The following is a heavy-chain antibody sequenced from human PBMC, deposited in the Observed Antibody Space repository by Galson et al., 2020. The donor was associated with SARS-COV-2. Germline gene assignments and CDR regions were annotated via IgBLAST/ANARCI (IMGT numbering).Heavy chain of an antibody. CDR1: GFSLSTSGVG. CDR3: ARRRIYSGSYGY. V-gene: IGHV2-5*02. D-gene: IGHD1-26*01. J-gene: IGHJ4*02. CDR2: IYWDDDK. Sequence: SGPTLVKPTQTLTLTCTFSGFSLSTSGVGVGWFRQPPGKALEWLALIYWDDDKRYSPSLESRLTITKDTSKNQVVLTVTNMDPVDTATYYCARRRIYSGSYGYWGQGTLVTVSS.